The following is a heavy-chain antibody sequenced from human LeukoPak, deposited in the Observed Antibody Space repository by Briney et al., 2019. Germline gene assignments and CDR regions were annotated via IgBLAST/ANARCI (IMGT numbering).Heavy chain of an antibody. CDR2: ISGSGGST. CDR3: AKGQLYYYDSSSYYPNDAFDI. V-gene: IGHV3-23*01. J-gene: IGHJ3*02. D-gene: IGHD3-22*01. CDR1: GFTFSIYA. Sequence: GGSLSLSCAASGFTFSIYAMRWVRQAPGEGLEWVSAISGSGGSTYYADSVKGRFTISRDNSKNTLYLQMNSLRAEDTAVYYCAKGQLYYYDSSSYYPNDAFDIWGQGTTVTVSS.